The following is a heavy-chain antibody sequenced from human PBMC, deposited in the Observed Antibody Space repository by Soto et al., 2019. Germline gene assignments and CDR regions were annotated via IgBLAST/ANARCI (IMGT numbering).Heavy chain of an antibody. V-gene: IGHV1-18*01. Sequence: QVHLVQSGAEVKKPGASVKVSCKASGYTFTSYGITWVRQAPGQGLEWMGWISAHNGNTDYAQKLQGRVIVTRATSTSTAYMELRSLISDDTAVYYCARGMYGDYWGQGALVTVSS. J-gene: IGHJ4*02. CDR2: ISAHNGNT. CDR1: GYTFTSYG. CDR3: ARGMYGDY. D-gene: IGHD2-8*01.